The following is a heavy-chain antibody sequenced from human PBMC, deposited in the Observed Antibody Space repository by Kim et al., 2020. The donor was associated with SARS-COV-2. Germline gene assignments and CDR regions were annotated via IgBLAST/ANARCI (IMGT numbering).Heavy chain of an antibody. Sequence: YYVVSVKGQFTSSRDNAKNSLYLQMNSLRAEDTAVYYCAVGSSGRGYFDRWGRGTLVTVSS. J-gene: IGHJ2*01. D-gene: IGHD6-19*01. V-gene: IGHV3-7*01. CDR3: AVGSSGRGYFDR.